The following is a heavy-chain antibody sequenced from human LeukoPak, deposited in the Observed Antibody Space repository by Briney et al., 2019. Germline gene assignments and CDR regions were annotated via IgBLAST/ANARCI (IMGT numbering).Heavy chain of an antibody. J-gene: IGHJ4*02. CDR3: AGILWFGELLGGFDY. CDR2: IIPILGIA. V-gene: IGHV1-69*04. CDR1: GGTFSSYA. Sequence: SVKVSCKASGGTFSSYAISWVRQAPGQGLEWMGRIIPILGIANYAQKFQGRVTITADKSTSTAYMELSSLRSKDTAVYYCAGILWFGELLGGFDYWGQGTLVTVSS. D-gene: IGHD3-10*01.